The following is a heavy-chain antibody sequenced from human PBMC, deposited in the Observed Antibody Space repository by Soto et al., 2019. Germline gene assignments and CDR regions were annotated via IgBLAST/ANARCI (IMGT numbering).Heavy chain of an antibody. V-gene: IGHV3-15*01. CDR1: GLTFSNVW. D-gene: IGHD2-2*01. J-gene: IGHJ4*02. CDR2: IKSKSAGETA. CDR3: AKDVCPVPACYAG. Sequence: VESLSLSCAASGLTFSNVWMTWVRQAPGKGQEWVGRIKSKSAGETADVAAPVKARFTISRADSKNTVFLQMNSLRAEDTAVYYWAKDVCPVPACYAGWGQGGLVTV.